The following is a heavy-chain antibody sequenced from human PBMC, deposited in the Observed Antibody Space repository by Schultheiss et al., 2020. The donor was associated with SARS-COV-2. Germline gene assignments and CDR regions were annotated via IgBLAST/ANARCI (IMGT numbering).Heavy chain of an antibody. CDR2: ISAYNGNT. J-gene: IGHJ5*02. CDR3: ARGLRPPYSPDFDP. Sequence: ASVKVSCKASGYTFTSYYMHWVRQAPGQGLEWMGWISAYNGNTNYAQKLQGRVTMTTDTSTSTAYMELSSLRSEDTAVYYCARGLRPPYSPDFDPWGQGTLVTVSS. D-gene: IGHD5-18*01. V-gene: IGHV1-18*04. CDR1: GYTFTSYY.